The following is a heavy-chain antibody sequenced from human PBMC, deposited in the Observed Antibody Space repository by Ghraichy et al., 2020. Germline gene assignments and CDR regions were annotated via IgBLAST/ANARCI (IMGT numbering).Heavy chain of an antibody. CDR2: IYYSGST. V-gene: IGHV4-39*01. CDR3: ARPSSSGWYPYDY. D-gene: IGHD6-19*01. CDR1: GGSISSSSYY. J-gene: IGHJ4*02. Sequence: SETLSLTCTVSGGSISSSSYYWGWIRQPPGKGLEWIGSIYYSGSTYYNPSLKSRVTISVDTSKNQFSLNLSSVTAADTAVYYCARPSSSGWYPYDYWGQGTLVTVSS.